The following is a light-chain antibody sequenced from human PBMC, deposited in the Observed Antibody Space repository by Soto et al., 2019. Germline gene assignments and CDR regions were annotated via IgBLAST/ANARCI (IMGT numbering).Light chain of an antibody. CDR1: QDIPNS. V-gene: IGKV1-33*01. CDR2: DAS. J-gene: IGKJ4*01. Sequence: DIQMTQSPSALSASVGDRVTITCQASQDIPNSLNWYQQKPGKAPKLLIYDASNLKTGVPSRFSGSGSGADFTFTISSLQPADIATYFCQQYDNLPLTFGGGTKVDIK. CDR3: QQYDNLPLT.